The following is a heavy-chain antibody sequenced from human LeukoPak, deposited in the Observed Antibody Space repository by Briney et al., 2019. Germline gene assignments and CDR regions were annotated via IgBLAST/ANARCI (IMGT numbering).Heavy chain of an antibody. CDR1: GFTVSSNY. CDR2: IYSGGST. D-gene: IGHD6-19*01. J-gene: IGHJ4*02. V-gene: IGHV3-53*05. Sequence: GGSLRLSCAASGFTVSSNYMSWVRQAPGKGLEWVSVIYSGGSTFYADSVKGRFTISRDNSKNTLYLQMNSLRAEDTAVYYCARGSSGWYSFFDYWGQGTLVTVSS. CDR3: ARGSSGWYSFFDY.